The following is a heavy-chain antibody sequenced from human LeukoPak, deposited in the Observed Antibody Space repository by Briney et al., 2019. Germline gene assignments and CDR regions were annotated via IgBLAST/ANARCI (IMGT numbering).Heavy chain of an antibody. D-gene: IGHD3-10*01. CDR1: GGSISSYY. CDR3: AGRDYYGSGSYYRNDY. Sequence: PSETLSLTCTVSGGSISSYYWSWIRQPPGKGLEWIGYIYYSGSTYYNPSLKSRVTISVDTSKNQFSLKLSSVTAADTAVYYCAGRDYYGSGSYYRNDYWGQGTLVTVSS. CDR2: IYYSGST. J-gene: IGHJ4*02. V-gene: IGHV4-59*04.